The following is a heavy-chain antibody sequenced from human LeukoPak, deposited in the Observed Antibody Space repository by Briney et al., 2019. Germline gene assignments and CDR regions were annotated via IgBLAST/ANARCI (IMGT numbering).Heavy chain of an antibody. CDR2: INHSGRT. CDR3: ASPLGYFIDSRCPQGWFDP. Sequence: KPAETLSLTCAVSGGSFSGYYWTWIRQPPGKGLEWIGEINHSGRTNYNPSLKSRVIMSVDTSKNQFSLKLSSVTAADTAVYYCASPLGYFIDSRCPQGWFDPWGKEPWSPSPQ. J-gene: IGHJ5*01. CDR1: GGSFSGYY. V-gene: IGHV4-34*01. D-gene: IGHD2-15*01.